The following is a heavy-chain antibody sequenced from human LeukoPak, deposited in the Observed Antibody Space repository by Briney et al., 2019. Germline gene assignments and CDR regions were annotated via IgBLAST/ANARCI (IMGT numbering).Heavy chain of an antibody. D-gene: IGHD3-22*01. J-gene: IGHJ2*01. V-gene: IGHV3-7*01. Sequence: GGALRLSCAASGFTSSTYWMSWVRQAPGKGLEWVASIKQDGSETYYVDSVKGRFTLSRDNAKNSLYLQMNSLRADDTAVYYCARDRDSRWDFDLWGRGTLVTVSS. CDR3: ARDRDSRWDFDL. CDR2: IKQDGSET. CDR1: GFTSSTYW.